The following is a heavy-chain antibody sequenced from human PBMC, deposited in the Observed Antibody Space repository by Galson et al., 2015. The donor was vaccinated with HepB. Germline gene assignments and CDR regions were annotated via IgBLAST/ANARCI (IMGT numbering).Heavy chain of an antibody. CDR2: IDWDDDK. V-gene: IGHV2-70*04. CDR3: ARSQIVGAHAFDI. J-gene: IGHJ3*02. Sequence: PALVKPTQTLTVTCTFSGFSLSTSGMRVSWIRQPPGKALEWLASIDWDDDKFSSTSRKTRLTISKDTSKNQVVLTMTNIDPVDTATYYCARSQIVGAHAFDIWGQGTMVTVAS. CDR1: GFSLSTSGMR. D-gene: IGHD1-26*01.